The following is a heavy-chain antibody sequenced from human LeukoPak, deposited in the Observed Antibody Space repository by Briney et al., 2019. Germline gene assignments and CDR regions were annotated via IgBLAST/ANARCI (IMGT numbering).Heavy chain of an antibody. Sequence: GESLKISCKDSGYSFTSNYIGWVRQMPGKGLERMGIIYPGDSSTRYSPSFEGQVTISADKSISTAYLQWSSLKASDTAMYYCAVRSVRYFESWGQGVLVTVSS. CDR1: GYSFTSNY. J-gene: IGHJ4*02. D-gene: IGHD3-10*01. V-gene: IGHV5-51*01. CDR2: IYPGDSST. CDR3: AVRSVRYFES.